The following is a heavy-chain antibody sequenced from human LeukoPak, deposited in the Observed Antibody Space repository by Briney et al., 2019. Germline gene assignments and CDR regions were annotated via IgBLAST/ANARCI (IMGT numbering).Heavy chain of an antibody. CDR1: GFTFSSYS. CDR2: ISSSSSYI. J-gene: IGHJ6*02. Sequence: PGGFLRLSCAASGFTFSSYSMNWVRQAPGKGLEWVSSISSSSSYIYYADSVKGRFTISRDNAKNSLYLQMNSLRAEDTAVYYCARDSRGNSDHYYYGTDVWGQGTTVTVSS. CDR3: ARDSRGNSDHYYYGTDV. D-gene: IGHD4-23*01. V-gene: IGHV3-21*01.